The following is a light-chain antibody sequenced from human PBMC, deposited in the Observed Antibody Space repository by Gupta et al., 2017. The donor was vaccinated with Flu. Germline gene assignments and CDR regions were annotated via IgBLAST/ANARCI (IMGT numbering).Light chain of an antibody. CDR1: SSDVGRYNY. J-gene: IGLJ2*01. V-gene: IGLV2-14*01. CDR3: CSFGSTRA. CDR2: EVS. Sequence: QSALTQPASVSGSPGQSITISCTGTSSDVGRYNYVSWYQHHPVKAPKLVIFEVSNRPSGVSNRFSGSKSANTASLTISGLQPEDEADDYCCSFGSTRAFGGGTKLTVL.